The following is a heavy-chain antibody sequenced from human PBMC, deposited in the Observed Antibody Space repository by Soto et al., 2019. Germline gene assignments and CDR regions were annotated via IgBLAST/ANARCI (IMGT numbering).Heavy chain of an antibody. Sequence: QIQLMQSGAEVKKPGASVKVSCKASGYTFTSYGIHWVRQAPGQRLEWTGWINAGNGNTKYSEKFQGRVTITRDTSASIAYLELSSLRSEDTAVYYCARDPNDSSAYYHHYYYGMDVWGQGTTVTVSS. CDR2: INAGNGNT. D-gene: IGHD3-22*01. J-gene: IGHJ6*02. CDR3: ARDPNDSSAYYHHYYYGMDV. CDR1: GYTFTSYG. V-gene: IGHV1-3*01.